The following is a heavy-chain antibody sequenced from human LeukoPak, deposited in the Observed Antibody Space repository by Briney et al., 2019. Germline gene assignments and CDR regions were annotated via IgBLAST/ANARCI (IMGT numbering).Heavy chain of an antibody. V-gene: IGHV3-21*01. CDR3: AREGEYSSSSLDAFDI. CDR2: ISSTSAYI. Sequence: PGGSLRLSCAGSGFALKSYSLSWVRQAPGKGLEWVSSISSTSAYIYYADSVKGRFTISRDNAKNSLYLQMNSLRAEDTAVYYCAREGEYSSSSLDAFDIWGQGTMVTVSS. J-gene: IGHJ3*02. D-gene: IGHD6-6*01. CDR1: GFALKSYS.